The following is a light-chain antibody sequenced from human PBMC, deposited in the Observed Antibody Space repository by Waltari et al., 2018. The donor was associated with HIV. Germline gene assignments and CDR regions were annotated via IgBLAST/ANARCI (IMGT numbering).Light chain of an antibody. J-gene: IGLJ1*01. V-gene: IGLV1-47*01. CDR3: VAWDDSLSGYV. CDR2: RDY. Sequence: QSVLTQPPSASGTLGQSVTISCPGSSSNVGSKPVYWFQPVSGTAPKLLIYRDYQRRSGIPDRFSGSKSGASASLTSSGLRSEDEADYYCVAWDDSLSGYVFGTGTKVSVL. CDR1: SSNVGSKP.